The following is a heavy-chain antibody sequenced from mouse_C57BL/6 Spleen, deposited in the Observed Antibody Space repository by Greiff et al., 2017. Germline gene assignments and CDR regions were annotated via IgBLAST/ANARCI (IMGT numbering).Heavy chain of an antibody. J-gene: IGHJ1*03. D-gene: IGHD1-1*01. CDR1: GYTFTDYE. Sequence: QVQLQQSGAELVRPGASVTLSCKASGYTFTDYEMHWVKQTPVHGLEWIGAIDPETGGTAYNQKFKGKAILTADKSSSTAYMELRSLTSEDSAVDYCTRSGYYCSSGDFDVWGTGTTVTGAS. CDR3: TRSGYYCSSGDFDV. V-gene: IGHV1-15*01. CDR2: IDPETGGT.